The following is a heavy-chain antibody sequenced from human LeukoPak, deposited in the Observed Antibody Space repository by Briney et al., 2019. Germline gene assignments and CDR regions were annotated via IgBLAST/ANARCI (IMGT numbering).Heavy chain of an antibody. Sequence: ASVKVSCKASGGTFSSYAISWVRQAPGQGLEWMGGIIPIFGTANYAQKFQGRVTITADESTSTAYMELSSPRSEDTAVYYCARDRVGLTWTTPFDYWGQEPWSPSPQ. CDR2: IIPIFGTA. CDR3: ARDRVGLTWTTPFDY. J-gene: IGHJ4*01. CDR1: GGTFSSYA. V-gene: IGHV1-69*13. D-gene: IGHD4-17*01.